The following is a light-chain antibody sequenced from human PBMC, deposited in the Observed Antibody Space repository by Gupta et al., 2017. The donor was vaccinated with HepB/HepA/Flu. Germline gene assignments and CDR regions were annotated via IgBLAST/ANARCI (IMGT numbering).Light chain of an antibody. J-gene: IGKJ1*01. CDR3: KQYGRSPQT. CDR2: DAS. Sequence: EIVLTQSPATLSLSPGERATLSCGASQTISNDYLAWYQQKPGLAPRLLIYDASRRATGIPARFSGSGSGTDFTLIINRLEPEDFAVYYCKQYGRSPQTFGQGTKVEIK. V-gene: IGKV3D-20*01. CDR1: QTISNDY.